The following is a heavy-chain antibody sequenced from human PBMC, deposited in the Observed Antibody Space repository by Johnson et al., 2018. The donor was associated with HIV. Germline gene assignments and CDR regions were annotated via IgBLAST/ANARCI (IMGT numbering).Heavy chain of an antibody. V-gene: IGHV3-30*03. Sequence: QVQLVESGGGVVQPGRSLRLSCAASGFTFSTSGMHWVRQAPGKGMEWVAVISYDGSNKYYADSVKGRITISRDNSKNTLYLQMNSLRAEDSAMYYCVRDWFGLDIWGLGTMVTVSS. CDR2: ISYDGSNK. J-gene: IGHJ3*02. D-gene: IGHD3-16*01. CDR3: VRDWFGLDI. CDR1: GFTFSTSG.